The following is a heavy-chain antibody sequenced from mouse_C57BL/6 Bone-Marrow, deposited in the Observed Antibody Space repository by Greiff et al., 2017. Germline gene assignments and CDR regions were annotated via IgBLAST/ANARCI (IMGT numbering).Heavy chain of an antibody. Sequence: QVQLQQSGAELARPGASVKLSCKASGYTFTSYGISWVKQRTGQGLEWIGEIYPRSGNTYYNEKFKGKATLTADKSSSTAYMELRSLTSEDSAVYFCAREYGSSYYFAYWGQGTTLTVSS. J-gene: IGHJ2*01. CDR2: IYPRSGNT. D-gene: IGHD1-1*01. V-gene: IGHV1-81*01. CDR1: GYTFTSYG. CDR3: AREYGSSYYFAY.